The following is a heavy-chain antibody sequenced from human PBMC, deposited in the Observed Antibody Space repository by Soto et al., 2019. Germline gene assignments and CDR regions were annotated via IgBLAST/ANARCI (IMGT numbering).Heavy chain of an antibody. CDR2: IYYSGNT. CDR1: GGSISTYY. CDR3: AMDTMTPVRFDY. Sequence: SETLSLTCTVSGGSISTYYWGWIRQPPGKGLEWIGYIYYSGNTDYNPSLKSRVTISVDTSKNQFSLNLSSVTAADTAVYYCAMDTMTPVRFDYWGQGILVTVFS. V-gene: IGHV4-59*03. D-gene: IGHD5-12*01. J-gene: IGHJ4*02.